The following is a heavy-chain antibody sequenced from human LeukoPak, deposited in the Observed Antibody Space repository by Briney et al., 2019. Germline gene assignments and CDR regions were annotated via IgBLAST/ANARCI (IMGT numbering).Heavy chain of an antibody. CDR3: ARHEGGALLFDY. J-gene: IGHJ4*02. CDR2: IYYSGST. D-gene: IGHD1-26*01. CDR1: GGSISSYY. V-gene: IGHV4-59*08. Sequence: TPSETLSLTCTVSGGSISSYYWSWIRQPPGKGLEWIGYIYYSGSTNYNPSLKSRVTISVDTSKNQFSLKLSSVTAADTAVYYCARHEGGALLFDYWGQGTLVTVSS.